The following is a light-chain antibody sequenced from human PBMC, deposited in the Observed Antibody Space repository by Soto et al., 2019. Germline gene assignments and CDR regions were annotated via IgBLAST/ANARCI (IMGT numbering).Light chain of an antibody. J-gene: IGKJ4*01. CDR3: QQYNSYA. V-gene: IGKV1-5*01. Sequence: DIQMTQSPSTLSASVGDRVTITCRASQSISSWLAWYQQKPGKAPKLLIYDASSLESGVPSRFSGSGSGTEFTLTISSLQPDDFATYYCQQYNSYAFGGGTKVDTK. CDR2: DAS. CDR1: QSISSW.